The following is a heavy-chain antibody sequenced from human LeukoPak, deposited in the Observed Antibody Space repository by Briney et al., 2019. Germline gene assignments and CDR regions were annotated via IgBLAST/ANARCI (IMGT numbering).Heavy chain of an antibody. D-gene: IGHD3-22*01. Sequence: SETLSLTCAVYGGSFSGYYWSWIRQPPGKGLEWIGEINHSGSTNHNPSLKSRVTISVDTSKNQFSLKLSSVTAADTAVYYCARLSAYYYDSSGYYHRYYYYMDVWGRGTTVTISS. J-gene: IGHJ6*03. CDR2: INHSGST. CDR1: GGSFSGYY. CDR3: ARLSAYYYDSSGYYHRYYYYMDV. V-gene: IGHV4-34*01.